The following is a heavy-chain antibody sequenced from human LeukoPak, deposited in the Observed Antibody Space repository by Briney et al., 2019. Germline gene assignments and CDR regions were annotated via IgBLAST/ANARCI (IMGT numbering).Heavy chain of an antibody. V-gene: IGHV1-46*01. D-gene: IGHD4-23*01. J-gene: IGHJ4*02. CDR2: INPSGGST. Sequence: ASVEVSCKASGYTFTSYYMHWVRQAPGQGLEWMGIINPSGGSTSYAQKFQGRVIMTRDTSTSTVYMELSSLRSEDTAVYYCARSLHDYGGNSQEYYFDYWGQGTLDTVSS. CDR3: ARSLHDYGGNSQEYYFDY. CDR1: GYTFTSYY.